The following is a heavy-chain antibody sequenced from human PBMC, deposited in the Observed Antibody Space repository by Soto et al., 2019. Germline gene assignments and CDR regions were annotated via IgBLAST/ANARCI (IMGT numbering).Heavy chain of an antibody. V-gene: IGHV4-61*05. D-gene: IGHD5-18*01. Sequence: SETLSLTCTVSGGSISSSSYYWSWIRQPPGKGLEWIGYIYYSGSTNYYPSLKSRVTISVDTSKNQFSLKLNSVTAADTAVYYCARLVWSYGTWFDPWGQGTRVTVSS. CDR3: ARLVWSYGTWFDP. CDR2: IYYSGST. J-gene: IGHJ5*02. CDR1: GGSISSSSYY.